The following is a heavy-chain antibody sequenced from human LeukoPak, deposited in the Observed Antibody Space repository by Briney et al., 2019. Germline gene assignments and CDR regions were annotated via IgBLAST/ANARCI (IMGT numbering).Heavy chain of an antibody. CDR3: ARDRGYCSGGSCYGDNYFDY. Sequence: TGGSLRLSCAASGFTFSDYYMSWIRQAPGKGLEWVSYISSSGSTIYYADSVKGRFTISRDNAKNSLYLQMNSLRAEDTAVYYCARDRGYCSGGSCYGDNYFDYWGQETLVTVSS. D-gene: IGHD2-15*01. J-gene: IGHJ4*02. CDR1: GFTFSDYY. V-gene: IGHV3-11*01. CDR2: ISSSGSTI.